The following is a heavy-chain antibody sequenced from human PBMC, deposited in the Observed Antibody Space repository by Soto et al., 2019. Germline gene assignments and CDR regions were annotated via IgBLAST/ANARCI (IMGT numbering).Heavy chain of an antibody. CDR1: GFTFSNYW. D-gene: IGHD2-21*01. CDR2: IKEDGSER. V-gene: IGHV3-7*01. J-gene: IGHJ5*02. CDR3: ASARHIGP. Sequence: GGSLRLSCAASGFTFSNYWMSWVRQAPGKGLEWVANIKEDGSERNYVDSVKGRFTLSRDNAENSLYLQMNSLRAEDTAVYYCASARHIGPWGQGTLVTVSS.